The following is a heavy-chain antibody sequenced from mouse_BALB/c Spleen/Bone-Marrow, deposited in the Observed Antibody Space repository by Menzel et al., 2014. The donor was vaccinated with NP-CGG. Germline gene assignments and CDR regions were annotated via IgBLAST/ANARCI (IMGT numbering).Heavy chain of an antibody. CDR3: ARLNYYGSLFV. J-gene: IGHJ1*01. V-gene: IGHV4-1*02. Sequence: EVQGVESGGGLVQPGGSLKLSCAASGLDFSRYWMSWVRQAPGKGLEWIGEINPDSSTINYTPSLKDKFIISRDNAKNTLYLQMSKVRSEDTALYYCARLNYYGSLFVWGAGTTVTVSS. D-gene: IGHD1-1*01. CDR1: GLDFSRYW. CDR2: INPDSSTI.